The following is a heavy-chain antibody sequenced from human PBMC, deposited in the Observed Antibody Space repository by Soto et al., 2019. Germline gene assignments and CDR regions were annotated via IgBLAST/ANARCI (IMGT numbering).Heavy chain of an antibody. CDR1: GFTVSSNY. CDR2: IYSGGST. Sequence: EVQLVESGGGLIQPGGSLRLSCAASGFTVSSNYMSWVRQAPGKGLEWVSVIYSGGSTYYADSGKGRFTISRDNSKNTQYIQMNSLKDEYTAVYSCARDLVVTSNAPHLKYYDYGMDVWGQGTTVTVSS. CDR3: ARDLVVTSNAPHLKYYDYGMDV. J-gene: IGHJ6*02. V-gene: IGHV3-53*01. D-gene: IGHD4-4*01.